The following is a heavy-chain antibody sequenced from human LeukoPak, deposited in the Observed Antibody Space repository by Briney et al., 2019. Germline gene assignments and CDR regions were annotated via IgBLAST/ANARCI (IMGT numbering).Heavy chain of an antibody. CDR2: ITGSSSYI. D-gene: IGHD1-20*01. J-gene: IGHJ4*02. CDR3: ARVLYNWNDCLDY. Sequence: KPGGSLRLSCAASGFSFRSYSMDWVRQAPGKGLEWVSSITGSSSYISYADSVKGRFTISRDNAKSTLYLQMNSLRAEDAAVYYCARVLYNWNDCLDYWGQGTLVTVSS. V-gene: IGHV3-21*01. CDR1: GFSFRSYS.